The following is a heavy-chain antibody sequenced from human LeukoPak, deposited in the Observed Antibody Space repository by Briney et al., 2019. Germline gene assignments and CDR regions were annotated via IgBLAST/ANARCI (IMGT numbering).Heavy chain of an antibody. CDR3: ANQQPGKLLAPYY. V-gene: IGHV3-23*01. Sequence: GGSLRLSCAASGFSFGTNAMNWVRQAPGKGLEWISSLSGTTTHTYYADSVKGRFTISRDNSKNTLYLQMDSLRVEDTAVYYCANQQPGKLLAPYYWGQGTLVTVSS. CDR2: LSGTTTHT. D-gene: IGHD2-21*01. CDR1: GFSFGTNA. J-gene: IGHJ4*02.